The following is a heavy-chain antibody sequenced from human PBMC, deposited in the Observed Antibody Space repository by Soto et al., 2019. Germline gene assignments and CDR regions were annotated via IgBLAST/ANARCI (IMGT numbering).Heavy chain of an antibody. Sequence: SDTLSLTCAVSGGSISSGGYSWSWIRQPPGKGLEWIGYIYHSGSTYYNPSLKSRVTISVDTSKNQFSLKLSSVTAADTAVYYCARSGSYYFDYWGQGTLVTVSS. CDR1: GGSISSGGYS. CDR3: ARSGSYYFDY. J-gene: IGHJ4*02. V-gene: IGHV4-30-2*02. CDR2: IYHSGST. D-gene: IGHD1-26*01.